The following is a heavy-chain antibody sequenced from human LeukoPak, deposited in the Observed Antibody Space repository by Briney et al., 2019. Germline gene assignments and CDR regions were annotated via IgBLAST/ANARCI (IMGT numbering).Heavy chain of an antibody. Sequence: GESLKISCKGSGYSFTSYWIGWVRQMPGKGLEWMGIIYPGDSDTRYSPSFQGQVTISADKSISTAYLQWSSPKASDTAMYYCARFSGSSFDKNWFDPWGQGTLVTVSS. J-gene: IGHJ5*02. V-gene: IGHV5-51*01. CDR3: ARFSGSSFDKNWFDP. CDR2: IYPGDSDT. D-gene: IGHD3-10*01. CDR1: GYSFTSYW.